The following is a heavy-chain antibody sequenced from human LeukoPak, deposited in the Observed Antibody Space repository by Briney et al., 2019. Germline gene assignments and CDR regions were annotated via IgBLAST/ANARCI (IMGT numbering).Heavy chain of an antibody. Sequence: GGSLRLSCAASGFTFSSYAMHWVRQAPGKGLEWVAVISYDGSNKYYADSVKGRFTISRDNSKNTLYLQMNSLRAEDTAVYYCARDRLSSGSYFNYMDVWGKGTTVTVSS. V-gene: IGHV3-30*04. CDR2: ISYDGSNK. CDR1: GFTFSSYA. J-gene: IGHJ6*03. D-gene: IGHD1-26*01. CDR3: ARDRLSSGSYFNYMDV.